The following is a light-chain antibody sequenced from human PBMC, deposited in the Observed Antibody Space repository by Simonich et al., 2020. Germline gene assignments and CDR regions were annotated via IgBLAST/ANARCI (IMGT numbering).Light chain of an antibody. V-gene: IGKV3-11*01. Sequence: EIVLTQSPATLSLSPGERATLTCRTSQSVSSYLAWYQQKPGQAPRLLIYDASNRATGNPARFSGSGSGTDFSLTISSLEPEDFAVYYCQQRSNWPPIFTFGPGTKVDIK. CDR2: DAS. CDR3: QQRSNWPPIFT. CDR1: QSVSSY. J-gene: IGKJ3*01.